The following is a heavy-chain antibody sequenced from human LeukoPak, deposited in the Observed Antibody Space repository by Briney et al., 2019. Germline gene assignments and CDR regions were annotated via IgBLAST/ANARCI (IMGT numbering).Heavy chain of an antibody. CDR3: ASLSCSSTSCGIDY. V-gene: IGHV3-21*01. CDR2: ISSSSSYI. CDR1: GFTFSSYS. Sequence: GGSLRLSCAASGFTFSSYSMNWVRQAPGKGLEWVSSISSSSSYIYYADSVKGRFTISRDNAKNSLYLQMNSLRAEDTAVYYCASLSCSSTSCGIDYWGQGTLVTVSS. J-gene: IGHJ4*02. D-gene: IGHD2-2*01.